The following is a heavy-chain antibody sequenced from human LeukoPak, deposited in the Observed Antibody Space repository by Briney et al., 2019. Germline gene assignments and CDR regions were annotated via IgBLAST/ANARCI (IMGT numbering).Heavy chain of an antibody. CDR1: GFTFSSYS. V-gene: IGHV3-48*01. Sequence: GGTLRLSCAASGFTFSSYSMNWVRQAPGKGLEWVSYIRSSSSTIYYADSVKGRFTISRDNAKNSLYLQMNSLRAEDTAVYYCARAKRNGFDIWGQGTMVTVSS. CDR2: IRSSSSTI. CDR3: ARAKRNGFDI. J-gene: IGHJ3*02.